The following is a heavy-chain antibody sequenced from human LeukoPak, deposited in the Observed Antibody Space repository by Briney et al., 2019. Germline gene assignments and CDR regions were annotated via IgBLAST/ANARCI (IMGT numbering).Heavy chain of an antibody. V-gene: IGHV3-30*18. CDR3: AKDSSGWYRDYFDY. CDR1: GFTFNSYG. CDR2: ISDDGSNK. D-gene: IGHD6-19*01. J-gene: IGHJ4*02. Sequence: PGGTLRLSCAASGFTFNSYGMHWVRHAPGKALEWLAVISDDGSNKYYVDSVKGRFTISRDNSKNMLYLQMNSLRAEDTAVYYCAKDSSGWYRDYFDYWGQGTLVTVSS.